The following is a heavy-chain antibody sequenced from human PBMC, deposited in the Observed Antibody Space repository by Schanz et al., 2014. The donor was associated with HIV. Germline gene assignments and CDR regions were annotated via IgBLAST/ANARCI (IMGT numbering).Heavy chain of an antibody. Sequence: QVQLVESGGGVVQPGRSQRLSCAASGFTFRSYGMHWVRQAPGKGLEWVALISYDGNTKYYADSVKGRFSISRDKSKNTLFLQMNSLRGEDTAVYYCARQEYSSSFNWFDPWGQGTLVTVSS. J-gene: IGHJ5*02. CDR1: GFTFRSYG. CDR3: ARQEYSSSFNWFDP. V-gene: IGHV3-30*03. CDR2: ISYDGNTK. D-gene: IGHD6-6*01.